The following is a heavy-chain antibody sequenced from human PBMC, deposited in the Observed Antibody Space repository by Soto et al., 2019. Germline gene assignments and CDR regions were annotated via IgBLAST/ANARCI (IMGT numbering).Heavy chain of an antibody. J-gene: IGHJ4*02. D-gene: IGHD2-15*01. V-gene: IGHV1-46*03. CDR1: GYTFTSYY. Sequence: CKASGYTFTSYYMHWVRQAPGQGLERKGIINPSGGSTSYVQKLQGRVTMTRDTSTSTVYMKLSSLRSEYSALFFCARVYCSGGSCYSIDYWGQGTLVTVSS. CDR2: INPSGGST. CDR3: ARVYCSGGSCYSIDY.